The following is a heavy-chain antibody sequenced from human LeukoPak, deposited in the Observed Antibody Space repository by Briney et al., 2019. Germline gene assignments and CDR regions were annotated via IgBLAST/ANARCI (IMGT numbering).Heavy chain of an antibody. CDR3: ARRGFYCSSTSCSSAFDP. Sequence: SETLSLTCAVYGGSFSGYYWSWIRQPPGKGLEWIGYIYYSGSTNYNPSLKSRVTISVDTSKNQFSLKLSSVTAADTAVYYCARRGFYCSSTSCSSAFDPWGQGTLVTVSS. D-gene: IGHD2-2*01. J-gene: IGHJ5*02. CDR2: IYYSGST. CDR1: GGSFSGYY. V-gene: IGHV4-59*08.